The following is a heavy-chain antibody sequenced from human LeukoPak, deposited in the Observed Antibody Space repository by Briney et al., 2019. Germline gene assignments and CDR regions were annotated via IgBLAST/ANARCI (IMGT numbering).Heavy chain of an antibody. J-gene: IGHJ4*02. CDR2: ISSSSSYI. V-gene: IGHV3-21*01. CDR3: ARGDGSTWDFDY. D-gene: IGHD5-24*01. Sequence: GGSLILSCAASGFTLSSYSMNCVRQAPGKGLAWVSSISSSSSYIYYADSVKGRFTISRDNAKNSLYLQMNSLRAEDTAVYYCARGDGSTWDFDYWGQGTLVTVSS. CDR1: GFTLSSYS.